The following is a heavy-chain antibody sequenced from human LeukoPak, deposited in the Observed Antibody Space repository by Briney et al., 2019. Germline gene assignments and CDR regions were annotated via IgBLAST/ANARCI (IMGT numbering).Heavy chain of an antibody. Sequence: GGSLRLSCEAPGFTFSTYAMSWVRQAPGKGLEWVSALSGASSFTMYADFAKGRFTISRDNSKNTLYLQIDGLRVEDTALYYCAKGCDSSDCDASRLFDSWGQGTLVTVSS. CDR3: AKGCDSSDCDASRLFDS. V-gene: IGHV3-23*01. CDR1: GFTFSTYA. CDR2: LSGASSFT. J-gene: IGHJ5*01. D-gene: IGHD2-2*01.